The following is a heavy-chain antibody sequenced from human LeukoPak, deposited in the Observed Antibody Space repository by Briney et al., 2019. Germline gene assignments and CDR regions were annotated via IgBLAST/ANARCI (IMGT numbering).Heavy chain of an antibody. J-gene: IGHJ6*02. CDR2: ISYDGRDD. V-gene: IGHV3-30*04. CDR1: GFTFSTYT. CDR3: ARDRLADYYYYGMDV. D-gene: IGHD6-6*01. Sequence: GGSLRLSCAASGFTFSTYTMNWVRQAPGKGLEWVTVISYDGRDDFYADSVKGRFTISKDTVENRVYLQMNNLRIDDTAIYYCARDRLADYYYYGMDVWGQGTTVTVSS.